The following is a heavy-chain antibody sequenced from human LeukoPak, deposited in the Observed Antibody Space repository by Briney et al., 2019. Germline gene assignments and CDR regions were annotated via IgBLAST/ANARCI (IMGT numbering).Heavy chain of an antibody. CDR2: ISAYNGNT. CDR1: GYTFTSYG. V-gene: IGHV1-18*01. J-gene: IGHJ4*02. D-gene: IGHD6-13*01. CDR3: ARDKVPGSWYRYYFDY. Sequence: ASVKVSCKASGYTFTSYGISWVRQAPGQGLEWMGWISAYNGNTNYAQKLQGRVTMTTDTSTSTAYMELRSLRSDDTAVYYCARDKVPGSWYRYYFDYWGQGTLVTVSS.